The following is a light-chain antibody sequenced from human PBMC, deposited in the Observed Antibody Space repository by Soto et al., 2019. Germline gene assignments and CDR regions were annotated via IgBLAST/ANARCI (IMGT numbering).Light chain of an antibody. CDR3: SSYSSRRSRFV. V-gene: IGLV2-14*01. CDR1: RSDVGSYDY. J-gene: IGLJ1*01. CDR2: EVT. Sequence: QSVLTQPASVSGSPGQSITVSCTGSRSDVGSYDYVSWYQQYPGKAPKLLIYEVTNRPSGVSDRFSGSKSENTASLTISGLQAEDEADYYCSSYSSRRSRFVFGTGTKLTVL.